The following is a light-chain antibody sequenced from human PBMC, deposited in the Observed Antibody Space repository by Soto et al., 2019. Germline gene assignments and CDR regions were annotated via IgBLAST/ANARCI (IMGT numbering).Light chain of an antibody. CDR2: AAS. J-gene: IGKJ1*01. Sequence: IQMTQSPSSLSASVGDRVTLSCRASQGISSYLAWYQQKPGKAPKFLIYAASTLQSGVPSRFSGSGSGTDFTLTISCLQSEDFATYYCQQYYSYPVTFGQGTKVDIK. CDR3: QQYYSYPVT. CDR1: QGISSY. V-gene: IGKV1-8*01.